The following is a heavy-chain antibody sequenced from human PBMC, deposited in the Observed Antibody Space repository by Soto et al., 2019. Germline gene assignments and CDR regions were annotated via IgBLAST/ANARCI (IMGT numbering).Heavy chain of an antibody. CDR2: IYYSGST. D-gene: IGHD3-9*01. CDR3: ARGRSYDILTGLDY. J-gene: IGHJ4*02. Sequence: SETLSLTCTVSGGSISSYYWSWIRQPPGKGLEWIGYIYYSGSTNYNPSLKSRVTISVDTSKNQFSLKLSSVTAADTAVYYCARGRSYDILTGLDYWGQGALVTVSS. V-gene: IGHV4-59*01. CDR1: GGSISSYY.